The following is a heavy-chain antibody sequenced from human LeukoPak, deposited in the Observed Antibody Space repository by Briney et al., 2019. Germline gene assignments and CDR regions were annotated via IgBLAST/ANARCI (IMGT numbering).Heavy chain of an antibody. V-gene: IGHV3-64*01. CDR2: ISDDGDRT. CDR3: ARRAGAYSHPYDY. Sequence: GGSLRLSCAASGFTFTTYSMPWVRQAPGKGLEYVSAISDDGDRTYYAKSVKGRFTISRDNSKNTLYLQMNSLRAEDTAVYYCARRAGAYSHPYDYWGQGTLVTVSS. CDR1: GFTFTTYS. J-gene: IGHJ4*02. D-gene: IGHD4/OR15-4a*01.